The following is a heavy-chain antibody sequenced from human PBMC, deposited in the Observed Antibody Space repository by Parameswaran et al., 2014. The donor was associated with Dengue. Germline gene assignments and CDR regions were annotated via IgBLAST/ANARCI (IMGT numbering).Heavy chain of an antibody. J-gene: IGHJ5*02. D-gene: IGHD5-12*01. Sequence: WIRQPPGKGLEWIGSIYYSGNTYYNPSLKSRVTISVDTSKDQFSLRLSSVTAADTAVYYCARRIRGGYFTWGLGTLVTVSS. V-gene: IGHV4-39*01. CDR3: ARRIRGGYFT. CDR2: IYYSGNT.